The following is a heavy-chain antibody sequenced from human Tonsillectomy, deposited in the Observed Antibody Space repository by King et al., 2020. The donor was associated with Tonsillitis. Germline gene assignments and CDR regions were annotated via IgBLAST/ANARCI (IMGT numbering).Heavy chain of an antibody. J-gene: IGHJ4*02. CDR2: LYYSRTI. D-gene: IGHD1-26*01. Sequence: QLQESGPGVLKPSETLSLTCTVSGGSISSSDHYWAWIRQPPGKGLEWIGYLYYSRTIFYNPSLKSRITISGVTSENRFSLKLSSVTAADTAVYFCARYVSGTFDYWGQGALVTVSS. V-gene: IGHV4-39*01. CDR3: ARYVSGTFDY. CDR1: GGSISSSDHY.